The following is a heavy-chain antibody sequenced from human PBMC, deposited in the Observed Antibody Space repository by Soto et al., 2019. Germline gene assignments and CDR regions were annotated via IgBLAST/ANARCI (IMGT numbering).Heavy chain of an antibody. CDR1: GYTFTSYA. J-gene: IGHJ4*02. CDR2: INAGNGNT. D-gene: IGHD6-19*01. CDR3: ARDLPSSGWPLDY. Sequence: ASVKVSCKASGYTFTSYAMHWVRQAPGQRLEWMGWINAGNGNTKYSQKFQGRVTITRDTSASTAYMELSSLRSEDTAVYYCARDLPSSGWPLDYWGQGTLVTVSS. V-gene: IGHV1-3*01.